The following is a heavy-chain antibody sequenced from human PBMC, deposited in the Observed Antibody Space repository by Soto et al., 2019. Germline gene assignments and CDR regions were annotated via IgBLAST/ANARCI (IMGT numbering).Heavy chain of an antibody. CDR3: ARNRIGATIGGWFDP. CDR1: GGSISIYY. Sequence: SETLSLTCTVSGGSISIYYWSWIRQPPGKGLEWIGYIYYSGSTNYNPSLKSRVTISVDTSKNQFSLKLSSVTAADTAVYYCARNRIGATIGGWFDPWGQGTQVT. D-gene: IGHD5-12*01. J-gene: IGHJ5*02. V-gene: IGHV4-59*01. CDR2: IYYSGST.